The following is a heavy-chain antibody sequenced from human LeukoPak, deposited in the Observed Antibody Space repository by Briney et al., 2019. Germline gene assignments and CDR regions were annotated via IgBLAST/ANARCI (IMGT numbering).Heavy chain of an antibody. V-gene: IGHV3-33*08. CDR2: IWYDGSNK. CDR1: GFTFSDHY. D-gene: IGHD3-3*01. CDR3: ARAPLYDFWSGYPEYGMDV. Sequence: PGGSLRLSCAASGFTFSDHYMDWVRQAPGKGLEWVAVIWYDGSNKYYADSVKGRFTISRDNSKNTLYLQMNSLRAEDTAVYYCARAPLYDFWSGYPEYGMDVWGQGTTVTVSS. J-gene: IGHJ6*02.